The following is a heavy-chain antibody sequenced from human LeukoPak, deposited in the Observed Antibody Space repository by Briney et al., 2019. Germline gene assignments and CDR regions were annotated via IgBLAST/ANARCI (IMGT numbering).Heavy chain of an antibody. CDR3: GRGRRGATY. CDR1: GGSVSRGSYY. CDR2: IHHSGTT. Sequence: SETLSLTCTVSGGSVSRGSYYWSWTRQPPGKGLEWIGYIHHSGTTNYSPSLKSRVTISVDMSKNQFFLNLTSVTAADTAVYYGGRGRRGATYWGRGTLVTVSS. V-gene: IGHV4-61*01. J-gene: IGHJ4*02. D-gene: IGHD3-10*01.